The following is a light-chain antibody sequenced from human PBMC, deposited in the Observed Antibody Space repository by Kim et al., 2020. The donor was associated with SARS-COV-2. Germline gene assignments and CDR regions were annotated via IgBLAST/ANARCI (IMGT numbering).Light chain of an antibody. V-gene: IGKV1-5*03. CDR1: QSISSW. CDR3: QQYRSDPWT. J-gene: IGKJ1*01. CDR2: QAS. Sequence: DIQLTQSPSTLSASVGDRVIITCRASQSISSWLAWYQQQPGKAPKLLIYQASTLENGVPSSFSGSGSGTEFALTISSLQPDDLATYYCQQYRSDPWTFGQGTKVDIK.